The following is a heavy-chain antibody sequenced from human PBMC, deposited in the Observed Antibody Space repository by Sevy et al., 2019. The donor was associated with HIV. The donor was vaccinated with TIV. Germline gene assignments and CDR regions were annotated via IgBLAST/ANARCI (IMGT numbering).Heavy chain of an antibody. V-gene: IGHV3-15*01. CDR3: TTEGSSGDYFDY. CDR2: IKSKTDGGTT. D-gene: IGHD6-19*01. J-gene: IGHJ4*02. Sequence: GGSLRLSCAASGFTFSNDWMSWVRQAPGKGLEWVGRIKSKTDGGTTDYAAPVKGRFTISRDDSKNTLYLQMNSLKTEDTAVYYCTTEGSSGDYFDYWGQGTLVTVSS. CDR1: GFTFSNDW.